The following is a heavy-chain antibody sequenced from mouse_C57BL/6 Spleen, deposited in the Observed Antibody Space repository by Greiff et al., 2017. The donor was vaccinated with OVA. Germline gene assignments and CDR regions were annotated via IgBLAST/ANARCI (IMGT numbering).Heavy chain of an antibody. J-gene: IGHJ2*01. D-gene: IGHD1-1*01. CDR3: ARTNDYSSSYSPFDY. CDR1: GYTFTNYY. Sequence: VQLQQSGPELVKPGASVKISCKASGYTFTNYYMHWVKQSHGKSLEWIGDIHPNNGGTNYNQKFKGKATLTVDKSSSTAYMELRSLTSEDSAVYYCARTNDYSSSYSPFDYWGQGTTLTVSS. V-gene: IGHV1-26*01. CDR2: IHPNNGGT.